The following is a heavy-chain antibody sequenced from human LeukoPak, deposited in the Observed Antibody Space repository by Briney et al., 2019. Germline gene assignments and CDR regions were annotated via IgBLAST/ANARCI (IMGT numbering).Heavy chain of an antibody. CDR1: GYTFTGYY. CDR3: AVLTVTIDY. V-gene: IGHV1-2*06. CDR2: INPNSGDT. J-gene: IGHJ4*02. Sequence: ASVTVSCTASGYTFTGYYMHWVRQAPGQGLEWMGRINPNSGDTNYAQKFQGRVTMTRDTSISTAYMELSRLRSDDTAVYYCAVLTVTIDYWGQGTLVTVSS. D-gene: IGHD4-17*01.